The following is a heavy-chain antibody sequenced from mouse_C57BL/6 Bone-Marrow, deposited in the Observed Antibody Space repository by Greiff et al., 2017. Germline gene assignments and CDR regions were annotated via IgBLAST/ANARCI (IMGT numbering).Heavy chain of an antibody. J-gene: IGHJ3*01. CDR1: GYTFTDYY. D-gene: IGHD1-1*01. CDR2: IIPNNGGT. Sequence: EVQLQQSGPELVKPGASVKISCKASGYTFTDYYMNWVKQSHGKSLEWIGDIIPNNGGTSYNQKFKGKATLTVDKSSSTAYMERRSLTSEDSAVYYCARETGLSAWFAYWGQGTLVTVSA. V-gene: IGHV1-26*01. CDR3: ARETGLSAWFAY.